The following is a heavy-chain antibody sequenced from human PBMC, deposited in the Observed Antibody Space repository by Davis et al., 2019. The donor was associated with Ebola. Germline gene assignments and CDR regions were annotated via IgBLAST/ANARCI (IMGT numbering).Heavy chain of an antibody. V-gene: IGHV3-23*01. D-gene: IGHD4-11*01. CDR2: IPTGGST. CDR3: AKDQYDGRDPTGPTDN. J-gene: IGHJ4*02. Sequence: PGGSLRLSCAASGFTFSSYAMTWVRQGPGKGLDWVSVIPTGGSTQYADSVKGRFTISRDNSKNTLYLQMDSLRADDTAVYYCAKDQYDGRDPTGPTDNWGQGTRVTVSS. CDR1: GFTFSSYA.